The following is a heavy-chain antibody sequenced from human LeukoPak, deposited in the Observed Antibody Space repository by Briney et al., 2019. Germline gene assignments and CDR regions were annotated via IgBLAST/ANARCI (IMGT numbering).Heavy chain of an antibody. J-gene: IGHJ5*02. V-gene: IGHV7-4-1*02. CDR2: INTNTGNP. D-gene: IGHD5-18*01. Sequence: APVKVSCKASGYIFTSYAMNWVRQAPGQGLEWMGWINTNTGNPTYAQGFTGRFVFSLDTSVNTAYLQISSLKVDDTAVYYCAREGGSSGYSYGYNWFAPWGQGTLVTVSS. CDR3: AREGGSSGYSYGYNWFAP. CDR1: GYIFTSYA.